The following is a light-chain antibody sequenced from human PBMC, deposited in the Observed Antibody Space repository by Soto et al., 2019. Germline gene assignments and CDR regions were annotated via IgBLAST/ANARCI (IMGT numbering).Light chain of an antibody. CDR2: GAS. Sequence: EIVLTQSPGTLSLSPGERATLSCRASQSVSSNYLAWYQRKPGQAPRLLIYGASSRAIDIPNRFSGSGSGTDFTFTITRLEPEDFAVYYCQQYGSSPPTFDQGTKVEI. V-gene: IGKV3-20*01. CDR1: QSVSSNY. J-gene: IGKJ1*01. CDR3: QQYGSSPPT.